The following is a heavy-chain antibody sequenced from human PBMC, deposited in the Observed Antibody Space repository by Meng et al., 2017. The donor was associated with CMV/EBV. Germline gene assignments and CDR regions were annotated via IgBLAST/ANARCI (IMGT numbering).Heavy chain of an antibody. V-gene: IGHV3-48*04. J-gene: IGHJ4*02. CDR2: ISSSGSTI. D-gene: IGHD3-16*01. CDR1: GFTFSSYG. CDR3: ARAGPHLGFDY. Sequence: GESLKISCAASGFTFSSYGMHWVRQAPGKGLEWVSYISSSGSTIYYADSVKGRFTISRDNAKNSLYLQMNSLRAEDTAVYYCARAGPHLGFDYWGQGTLVTVSS.